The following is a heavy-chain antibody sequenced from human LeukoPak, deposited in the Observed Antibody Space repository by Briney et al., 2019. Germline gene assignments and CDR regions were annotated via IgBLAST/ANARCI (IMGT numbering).Heavy chain of an antibody. CDR1: GGSISSYY. J-gene: IGHJ6*02. Sequence: SETLSLTCTVSGGSISSYYWSWTRQPPGKGLEWIGYIYYSGSTNYNPSLKSRVTISVDTSKNQFSLKLSSVTAADTAVYYCARGRRYDLRYYYYGMDVWGQGTTATVSS. CDR3: ARGRRYDLRYYYYGMDV. D-gene: IGHD3-9*01. V-gene: IGHV4-59*01. CDR2: IYYSGST.